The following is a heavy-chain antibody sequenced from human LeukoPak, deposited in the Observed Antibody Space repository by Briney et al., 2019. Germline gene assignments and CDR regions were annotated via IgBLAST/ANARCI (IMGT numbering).Heavy chain of an antibody. D-gene: IGHD3-22*01. CDR2: INPNSGGT. V-gene: IGHV1-2*02. CDR3: ARPLRTNYYDSSGYYYVWGFDY. CDR1: GYTFTGYY. J-gene: IGHJ4*02. Sequence: ASVKVSCKASGYTFTGYYMHWVRQAPGQGLEWMGWINPNSGGTSYAQKFQGRVTMTRDTSISTAYMELSRLRSDDTAVYYCARPLRTNYYDSSGYYYVWGFDYWGQGTLVTVSS.